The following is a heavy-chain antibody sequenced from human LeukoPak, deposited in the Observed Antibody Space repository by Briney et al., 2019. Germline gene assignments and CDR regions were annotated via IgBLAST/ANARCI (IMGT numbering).Heavy chain of an antibody. CDR2: LYSGGAT. CDR3: TKLKGWYGEGFFDY. D-gene: IGHD6-19*01. V-gene: IGHV3-53*01. Sequence: GSLRLSCAASGFTVSSNYMSWVRQPAGKGMEWVSVLYSGGATFYADSVKGRFTISRDTSKNTLYLQMNDLRADDTAVYYCTKLKGWYGEGFFDYWGQGTLVTASS. CDR1: GFTVSSNY. J-gene: IGHJ4*02.